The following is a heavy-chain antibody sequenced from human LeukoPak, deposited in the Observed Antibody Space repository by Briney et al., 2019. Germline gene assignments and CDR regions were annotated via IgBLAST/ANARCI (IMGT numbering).Heavy chain of an antibody. D-gene: IGHD2-2*01. V-gene: IGHV1-69*13. CDR2: IIPIFGTA. CDR1: GGTFSSYA. J-gene: IGHJ4*02. Sequence: ASVKVSCKASGGTFSSYAISWVRQAPGQGLECMGGIIPIFGTANYAQKFQGRVTITADESTSTAYMELSSLRSEDTAVYYCARAGLDCSSTSCHAPFDYWGQGTLVTVSS. CDR3: ARAGLDCSSTSCHAPFDY.